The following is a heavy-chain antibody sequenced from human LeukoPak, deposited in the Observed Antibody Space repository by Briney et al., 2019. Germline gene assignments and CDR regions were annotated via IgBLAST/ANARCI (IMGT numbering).Heavy chain of an antibody. CDR2: INHSGST. V-gene: IGHV4-34*01. J-gene: IGHJ4*02. CDR3: ARAGYYDSSGYQGIDY. CDR1: GGSFSGYY. Sequence: PSETLSLTCAVYGGSFSGYYWSWIRQPPGKGLEWIGEINHSGSTNYNPSLKSRVTISVDTSKNQFSLKLSSVTAADTAVYNCARAGYYDSSGYQGIDYWGQGTLVTVSS. D-gene: IGHD3-22*01.